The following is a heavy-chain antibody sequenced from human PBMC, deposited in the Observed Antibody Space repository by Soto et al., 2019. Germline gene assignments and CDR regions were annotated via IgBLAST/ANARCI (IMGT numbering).Heavy chain of an antibody. V-gene: IGHV3-33*01. J-gene: IGHJ3*02. Sequence: QVQLVESGGGVVQPGRSLRLSCAASGFTFSSYGMHWVRQAPGKGLEWVAVIWYDGSNKYYADSVKGRFTISRDNSKNTLYLQMNSLRAEDTAVYYCASDRGWGIAAADDAFDIWGQGTMVTVSS. CDR3: ASDRGWGIAAADDAFDI. D-gene: IGHD6-13*01. CDR2: IWYDGSNK. CDR1: GFTFSSYG.